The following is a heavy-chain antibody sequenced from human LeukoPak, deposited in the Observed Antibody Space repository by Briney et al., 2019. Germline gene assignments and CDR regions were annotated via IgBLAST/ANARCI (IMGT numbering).Heavy chain of an antibody. D-gene: IGHD3-9*01. CDR1: GGSFSGYY. CDR2: INHSGST. V-gene: IGHV4-34*01. CDR3: ARRLRNFDWLSYFQH. Sequence: SVTLSLTCAVYGGSFSGYYWSWMRPPPGKGREWIGEINHSGSTNYNPSLKSRVTISVDTSKDQFSLKLSSVTAADTAVYYCARRLRNFDWLSYFQHWGQGTLVTVFS. J-gene: IGHJ1*01.